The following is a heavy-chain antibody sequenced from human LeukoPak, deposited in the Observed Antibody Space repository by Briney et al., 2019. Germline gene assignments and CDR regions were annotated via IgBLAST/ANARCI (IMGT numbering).Heavy chain of an antibody. V-gene: IGHV4-38-2*01. Sequence: SETLSLTCAVSGYSLGKNYYWGWIRQSPGKGLEWIGRIYGRASTSYNPSLMNRVTMSVDTSKNHFSLQLTSVTAADTAVYYCARYDSRGSASTKFDYWGPGIQVSVSS. CDR3: ARYDSRGSASTKFDY. J-gene: IGHJ4*02. CDR1: GYSLGKNYY. D-gene: IGHD3-3*01. CDR2: IYGRAST.